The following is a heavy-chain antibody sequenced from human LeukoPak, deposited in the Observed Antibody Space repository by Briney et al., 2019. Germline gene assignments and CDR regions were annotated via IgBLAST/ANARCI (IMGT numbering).Heavy chain of an antibody. CDR2: INPNSGGT. Sequence: ASVKVSCKASGYTFTGYYMHWVRQAPGQGLEWMGWINPNSGGTNYAQKFQGRVTMTRDTSISTAYMELSRLRSDDTAVYYCARDGYSSRSPFDPWGQGTLVTVSS. CDR3: ARDGYSSRSPFDP. V-gene: IGHV1-2*02. CDR1: GYTFTGYY. J-gene: IGHJ5*02. D-gene: IGHD6-13*01.